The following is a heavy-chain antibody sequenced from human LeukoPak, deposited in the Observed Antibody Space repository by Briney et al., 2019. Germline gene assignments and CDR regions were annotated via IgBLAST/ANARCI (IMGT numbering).Heavy chain of an antibody. J-gene: IGHJ4*02. Sequence: SETLSLTCTVSGVSINSGNYLWGWIRQPPGKGLEWIGSISYSGSTYYNPSLKSRVTMSVDTSKNQFSLKVRSVTAPDTAVYYCARLQYYDSRGYYYGFDYWGQGTLVTVSS. CDR3: ARLQYYDSRGYYYGFDY. V-gene: IGHV4-39*01. CDR2: ISYSGST. CDR1: GVSINSGNYL. D-gene: IGHD3-22*01.